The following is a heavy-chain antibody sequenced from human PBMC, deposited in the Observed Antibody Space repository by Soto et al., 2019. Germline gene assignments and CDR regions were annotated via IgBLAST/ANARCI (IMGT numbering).Heavy chain of an antibody. CDR1: GYTFTGYY. D-gene: IGHD3-9*01. J-gene: IGHJ6*03. CDR3: AREGLVYYYYYMDV. Sequence: QVQLVQSGAEVMKPGASVKVSCKASGYTFTGYYMHWLRQAPGQGLEWMGWINPNSGGTNYAQKCQGWVTMTRDTSNSTAYMELSRLRSNDTAVYYCAREGLVYYYYYMDVWGRGTTVTV. CDR2: INPNSGGT. V-gene: IGHV1-2*04.